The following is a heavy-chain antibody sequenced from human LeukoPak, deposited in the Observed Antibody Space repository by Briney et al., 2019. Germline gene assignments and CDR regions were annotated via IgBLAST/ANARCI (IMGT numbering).Heavy chain of an antibody. CDR1: GYTFTSYG. V-gene: IGHV1-18*01. J-gene: IGHJ4*02. CDR2: ISAYNGNT. CDR3: ARDRRNYYDSSSYYKVDY. Sequence: GGSVKVSCKASGYTFTSYGVSWVRQAPGQGLEWLGWISAYNGNTNYAQKFQGRVTMTTDTSTSTAYMELRSLRSDDTAVYYCARDRRNYYDSSSYYKVDYWGQGTLVTVSS. D-gene: IGHD3-22*01.